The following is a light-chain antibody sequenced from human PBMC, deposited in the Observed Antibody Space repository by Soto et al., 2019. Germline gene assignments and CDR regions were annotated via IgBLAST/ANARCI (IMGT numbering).Light chain of an antibody. J-gene: IGKJ1*01. CDR1: QSVLYSSNNKNY. CDR2: WAS. Sequence: DIVMTQSPGSLSVSLGERASINCKSSQSVLYSSNNKNYLAWYQQKPGQPPKLLISWASTRESGVPDRFSGSGSRTDFTLTICSMHAGAVARERGPPYYSTPWPFREGTKVDIK. V-gene: IGKV4-1*01. CDR3: PPYYSTPWP.